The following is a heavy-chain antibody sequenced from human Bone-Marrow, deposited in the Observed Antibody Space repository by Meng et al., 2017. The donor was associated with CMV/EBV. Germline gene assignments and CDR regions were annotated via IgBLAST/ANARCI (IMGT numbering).Heavy chain of an antibody. J-gene: IGHJ4*02. V-gene: IGHV4-39*01. Sequence: SETLSLTCTVSGGSISSSSYYWGWIRQPPGKGLEWIGSIYYSGSTYYNPSLKSRVTISVDTSKNQFSLKLSSVTAADTAVYYCARSLRRQWLTPLDYWGQGTRVTVSS. CDR3: ARSLRRQWLTPLDY. CDR2: IYYSGST. D-gene: IGHD6-19*01. CDR1: GGSISSSSYY.